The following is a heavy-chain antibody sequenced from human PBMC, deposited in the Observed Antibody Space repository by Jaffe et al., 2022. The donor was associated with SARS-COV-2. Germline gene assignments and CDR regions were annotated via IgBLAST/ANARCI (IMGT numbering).Heavy chain of an antibody. J-gene: IGHJ4*02. Sequence: EVQLVESGGDLIQPGGSLRLSCAASGFTVSSSYMSWVRQAPGKGLEWVSAINSGGNTYYADSVQGRFTISRDNSKNTLSLQMNSLRAEDTAVYYCARFRGSSGISPFDSWGQGTLVTVSS. CDR1: GFTVSSSY. CDR3: ARFRGSSGISPFDS. D-gene: IGHD3-10*01. V-gene: IGHV3-53*01. CDR2: INSGGNT.